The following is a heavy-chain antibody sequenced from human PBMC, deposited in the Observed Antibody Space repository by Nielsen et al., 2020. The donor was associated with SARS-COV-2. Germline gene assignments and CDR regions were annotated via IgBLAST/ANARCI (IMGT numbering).Heavy chain of an antibody. D-gene: IGHD3-3*01. V-gene: IGHV3-64D*09. Sequence: GGSLRLSCSASGFTFSSYAMHWVRQAPGKGLEYVSAISSNGGSTYYADSVKGRFTISRDNSKNTLYLQMSSLRAEDTAVYYCVKDLPLGYFFSREPGHYYFDYWGQGTLVTVSS. J-gene: IGHJ4*02. CDR1: GFTFSSYA. CDR2: ISSNGGST. CDR3: VKDLPLGYFFSREPGHYYFDY.